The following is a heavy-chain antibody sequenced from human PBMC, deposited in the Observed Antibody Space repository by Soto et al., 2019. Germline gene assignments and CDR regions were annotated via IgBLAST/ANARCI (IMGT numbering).Heavy chain of an antibody. D-gene: IGHD2-15*01. CDR3: AGDLVGEVRGNFDY. CDR2: INAGNGNT. CDR1: GYTFTSYA. J-gene: IGHJ4*02. Sequence: ASVKVSCKASGYTFTSYAMHWVRQAPGQRLEWMGWINAGNGNTKYSQKFQGRVTITRDTSASTAYMELSSLRSEDTAVYYCAGDLVGEVRGNFDYWGKGPLFTVSS. V-gene: IGHV1-3*01.